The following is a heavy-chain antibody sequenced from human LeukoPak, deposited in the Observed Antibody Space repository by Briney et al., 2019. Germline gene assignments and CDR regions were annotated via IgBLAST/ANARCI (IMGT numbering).Heavy chain of an antibody. V-gene: IGHV4-59*01. D-gene: IGHD2-15*01. CDR3: ARGVVAAPQTFDY. CDR2: ISYSGST. Sequence: SETLSLTCTVSGGSISSFYWSWIRQPPGKGLEWIGYISYSGSTNYNPSLKSRVTISVDTSKNQFSLKLTSVTAADTAVYYCARGVVAAPQTFDYWGQGTLVTVSS. CDR1: GGSISSFY. J-gene: IGHJ4*02.